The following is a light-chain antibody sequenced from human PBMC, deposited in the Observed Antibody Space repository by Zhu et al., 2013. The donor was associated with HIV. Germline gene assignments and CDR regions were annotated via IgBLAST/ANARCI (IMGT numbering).Light chain of an antibody. J-gene: IGKJ2*01. CDR3: HQYDTPSL. Sequence: EIVMTQSPGTLSLSPGERATLSCRASQSVRSTYLAWYQQKPGQPPRLLIYGASNRATGIPVRFSGSGSGTDFTLTISRLDPEDSATYFCHQYDTPSLFGQGTKLEIK. CDR1: QSVRSTY. V-gene: IGKV3-20*01. CDR2: GAS.